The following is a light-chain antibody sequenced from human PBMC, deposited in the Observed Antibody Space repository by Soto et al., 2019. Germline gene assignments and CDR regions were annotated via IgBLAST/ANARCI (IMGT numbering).Light chain of an antibody. J-gene: IGLJ2*01. CDR1: TGSVTSNLS. CDR2: DTN. Sequence: QAVVTQEPSLTVSPGGTVTLTCGSSTGSVTSNLSPYWFQLKPGQAPTTLIYDTNNKASWTPARFSGSLLGGKAALSLSGWAAWGGANCFLCPLFRFLAVFGGGTKLTVL. CDR3: CPLFRFLAV. V-gene: IGLV7-46*01.